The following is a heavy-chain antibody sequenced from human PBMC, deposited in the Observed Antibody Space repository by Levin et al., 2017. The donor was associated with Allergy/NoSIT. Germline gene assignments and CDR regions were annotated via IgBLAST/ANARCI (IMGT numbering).Heavy chain of an antibody. CDR2: ISTSGTTT. Sequence: QAGGSLRLSCVASGFTFSGYSMSWVRQAPGKGLEWVSYISTSGTTTYYADSLKGRFSISRDNAKNSLYLQMNSLRAEDTALYYCAGGYNTYPDAFDIWGQGTMVTVSS. CDR1: GFTFSGYS. J-gene: IGHJ3*02. D-gene: IGHD5-12*01. CDR3: AGGYNTYPDAFDI. V-gene: IGHV3-48*01.